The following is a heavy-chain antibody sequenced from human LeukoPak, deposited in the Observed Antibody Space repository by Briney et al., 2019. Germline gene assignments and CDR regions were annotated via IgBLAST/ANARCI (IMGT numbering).Heavy chain of an antibody. CDR3: ARSPLGYCSGNSCSYFEY. CDR1: GYSFTSYW. J-gene: IGHJ4*02. V-gene: IGHV5-51*01. CDR2: IYPGDSDT. D-gene: IGHD2-15*01. Sequence: GESLKISCKGSGYSFTSYWIGWVRQMPGKGLEWMGIIYPGDSDTRYSPSFQGQVTISADKSISTAYLQWSSPRASDTAMYYCARSPLGYCSGNSCSYFEYWGQGTLVTVSS.